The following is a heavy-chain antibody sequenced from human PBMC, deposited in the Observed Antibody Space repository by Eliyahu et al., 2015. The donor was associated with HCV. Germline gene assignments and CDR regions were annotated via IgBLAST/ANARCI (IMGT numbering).Heavy chain of an antibody. V-gene: IGHV4-59*01. Sequence: QVQLQESGPGLVKPSETLSLTCSVSGGSMTSYYWSWIRQPPGKGLXWVGFGYYPWGTRYNPSLKSRVTISVDTSKNKFSLRLTSVTAADTAVYYCAXGGAIFGETFDSWGQGTLVIVSS. D-gene: IGHD3-3*01. CDR3: AXGGAIFGETFDS. CDR1: GGSMTSYY. CDR2: GYYPWGT. J-gene: IGHJ4*02.